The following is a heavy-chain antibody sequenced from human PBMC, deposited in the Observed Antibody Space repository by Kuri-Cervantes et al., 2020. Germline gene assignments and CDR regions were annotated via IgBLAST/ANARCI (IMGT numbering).Heavy chain of an antibody. Sequence: ASVKVSCKTSGYTFSTYGISWVRQAPGQGLEWMGWINPNSGGTNYAQKFQGWVTMARDTSTSTVYMDPGSLRSEDTAVYYCARSYYYHSGAFNIWGQGTMVTVSS. CDR2: INPNSGGT. CDR1: GYTFSTYG. J-gene: IGHJ3*02. D-gene: IGHD3-22*01. V-gene: IGHV1-2*04. CDR3: ARSYYYHSGAFNI.